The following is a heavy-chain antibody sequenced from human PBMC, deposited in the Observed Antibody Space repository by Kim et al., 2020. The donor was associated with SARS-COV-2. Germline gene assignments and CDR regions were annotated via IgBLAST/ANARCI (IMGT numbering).Heavy chain of an antibody. J-gene: IGHJ4*02. D-gene: IGHD3-16*01. CDR1: GHIFTRDS. V-gene: IGHV1-3*01. Sequence: ASVKVSCKTSGHIFTRDSIHSVRQAPGQGLAWMGGIDCGHGNTIYSQKLQGRVTFTTDTSASTAYMELRFLRSEDSAVYYCLGGFYFDYWGQGTLLTVS. CDR3: LGGFYFDY. CDR2: IDCGHGNT.